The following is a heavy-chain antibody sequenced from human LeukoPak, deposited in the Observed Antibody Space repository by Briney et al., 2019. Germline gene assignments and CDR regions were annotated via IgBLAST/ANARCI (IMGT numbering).Heavy chain of an antibody. D-gene: IGHD5-24*01. Sequence: PSETLSLTCTVSGGSISSYYWSWIRQPPGKGLEWIGYIYYSGSTNYNPSLKSRVTISVDTSKNQFSLKLSSVTAADTAVYHCARESRDYYYYYMDVWGKGTTVTVSS. J-gene: IGHJ6*03. CDR2: IYYSGST. CDR1: GGSISSYY. CDR3: ARESRDYYYYYMDV. V-gene: IGHV4-59*01.